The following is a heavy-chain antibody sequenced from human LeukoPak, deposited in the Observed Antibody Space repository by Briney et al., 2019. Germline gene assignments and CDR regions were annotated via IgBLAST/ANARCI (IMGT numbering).Heavy chain of an antibody. Sequence: SSETLSLTCTVSGGSISSGGYYWSWIRQPPGKGLEWIGYIYYSGSTYYNPYLKSRVTISVDTSKNQFSLKLSSVTAADTAVYYCARGADYDFWSGNPGGFDYWGQGTLVTVSS. D-gene: IGHD3-3*01. V-gene: IGHV4-31*03. CDR1: GGSISSGGYY. CDR2: IYYSGST. CDR3: ARGADYDFWSGNPGGFDY. J-gene: IGHJ4*02.